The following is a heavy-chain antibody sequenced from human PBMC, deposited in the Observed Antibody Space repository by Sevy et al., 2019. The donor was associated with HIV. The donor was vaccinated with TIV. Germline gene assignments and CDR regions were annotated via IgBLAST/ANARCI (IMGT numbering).Heavy chain of an antibody. V-gene: IGHV1-69*13. CDR1: GDTFSTYG. Sequence: ASVKVSCKASGDTFSTYGLSWGRQAPGRGLEWMGGIIPIFGTPNYAQKFQGRVTITADESASTAYMELSSLRSEDTALYYCAREGGVATTGDHDAFDIWGHGTLVTVSS. J-gene: IGHJ3*02. CDR3: AREGGVATTGDHDAFDI. D-gene: IGHD7-27*01. CDR2: IIPIFGTP.